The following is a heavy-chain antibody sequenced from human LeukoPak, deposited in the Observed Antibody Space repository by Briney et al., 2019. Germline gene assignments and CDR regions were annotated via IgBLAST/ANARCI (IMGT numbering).Heavy chain of an antibody. CDR1: GFTVSSNY. J-gene: IGHJ4*02. CDR3: AKGVLRFLEWLLIEEYYFDY. Sequence: SGGSLRLSCAASGFTVSSNYMSWVRQPPGKGRECVSVIYSGGSTYYADSVKGRFTISRDNSKNTLYLQMNSLRAEDTAVYYCAKGVLRFLEWLLIEEYYFDYWGQGTLVTVSS. V-gene: IGHV3-66*01. D-gene: IGHD3-3*01. CDR2: IYSGGST.